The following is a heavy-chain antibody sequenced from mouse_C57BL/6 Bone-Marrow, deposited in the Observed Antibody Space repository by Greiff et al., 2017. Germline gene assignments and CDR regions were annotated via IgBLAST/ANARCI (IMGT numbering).Heavy chain of an antibody. J-gene: IGHJ2*01. Sequence: EVQGVEPGGDLVKPGGSLKLSCAASGFTFSSYGMSWVRQTPDKRLEWVATISSGGSYTYYPDSVKGRFTISRDNTKNTLYLQMSSLKSEDTAMYYSARQGRYYFDYWGQGTTLTVSS. CDR1: GFTFSSYG. V-gene: IGHV5-6*01. CDR2: ISSGGSYT. CDR3: ARQGRYYFDY.